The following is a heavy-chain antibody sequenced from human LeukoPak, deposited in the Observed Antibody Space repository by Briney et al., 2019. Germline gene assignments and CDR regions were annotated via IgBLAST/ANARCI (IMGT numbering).Heavy chain of an antibody. V-gene: IGHV4-34*01. CDR3: ARGGLYCSSSSCTPDWFDP. CDR2: INHSGST. Sequence: SETLSLTCAVYGGSFSGYYWSWIRQPPGKGLEWIGEINHSGSTNYNPSLKSRVTISVDTSKNQFSLKLTSVTAADTAVYYCARGGLYCSSSSCTPDWFDPWGQGTLVNVSS. D-gene: IGHD2-2*01. CDR1: GGSFSGYY. J-gene: IGHJ5*02.